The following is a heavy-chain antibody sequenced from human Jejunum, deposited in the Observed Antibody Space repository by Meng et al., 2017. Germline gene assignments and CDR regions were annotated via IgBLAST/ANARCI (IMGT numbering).Heavy chain of an antibody. Sequence: EVQLVGSGGGLVPPGGSLTISCAASGFTVSTYAMHWVRQAPGKGLVWVSQIKPDGRTTAYADSVKGRFTISRDDAKNTVYLEMNSLRAEDASVYYCARDWDWVVWDYWGQGTLVTVSS. J-gene: IGHJ4*02. D-gene: IGHD3/OR15-3a*01. CDR2: IKPDGRTT. CDR1: GFTVSTYA. CDR3: ARDWDWVVWDY. V-gene: IGHV3-74*01.